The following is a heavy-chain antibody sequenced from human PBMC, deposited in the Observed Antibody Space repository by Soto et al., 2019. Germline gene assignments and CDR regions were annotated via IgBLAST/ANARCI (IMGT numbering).Heavy chain of an antibody. J-gene: IGHJ6*02. D-gene: IGHD5-18*01. CDR3: AKGRLLMDV. Sequence: EVQLLESGGGLVQPGGSLRLSCAASGFTFSSNAMSWVRQAPEKGLEWVSSTFPGDASTFYADSVKGRFTISRDNSKSTLYLQMDSLRAEDTAVYYCAKGRLLMDVWGQGITVTVSS. CDR2: TFPGDAST. V-gene: IGHV3-23*01. CDR1: GFTFSSNA.